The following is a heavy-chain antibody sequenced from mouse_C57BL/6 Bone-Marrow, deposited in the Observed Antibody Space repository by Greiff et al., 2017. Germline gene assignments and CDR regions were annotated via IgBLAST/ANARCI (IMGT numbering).Heavy chain of an antibody. D-gene: IGHD1-1*01. CDR1: GYTFTSYW. CDR3: ARWDYYGSTWYFDV. J-gene: IGHJ1*03. Sequence: QVQLQQPGAELVKPGASVKLSCKASGYTFTSYWMPWVKQRPGQGLEWIGMIHPNSGSTNYNEKFKSKATLTVDKSSSTAYMQLSSLTSEDSAVYYCARWDYYGSTWYFDVWGTGTTVTVSS. CDR2: IHPNSGST. V-gene: IGHV1-64*01.